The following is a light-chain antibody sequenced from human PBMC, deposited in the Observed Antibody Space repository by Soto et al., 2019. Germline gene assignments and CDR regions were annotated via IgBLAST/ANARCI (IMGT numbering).Light chain of an antibody. V-gene: IGKV1-5*03. Sequence: DIPMTQSPSTVSASVGDRVTITRRASQSISNWLACYQQKPGKAPKLLIYKASSLESGVPSRFSGSGSGTEFTLTISSLQPDDFATYFCQQSNTWTLGQGTKVEIK. CDR1: QSISNW. CDR3: QQSNTWT. CDR2: KAS. J-gene: IGKJ1*01.